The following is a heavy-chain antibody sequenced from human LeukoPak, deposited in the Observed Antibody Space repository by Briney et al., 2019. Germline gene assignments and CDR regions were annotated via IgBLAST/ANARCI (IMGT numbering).Heavy chain of an antibody. CDR2: ISAYNGNT. D-gene: IGHD2-2*01. CDR1: GYTFTSYG. J-gene: IGHJ4*02. V-gene: IGHV1-18*01. Sequence: ASVKVSCKASGYTFTSYGISWVRQAPGQGLEWMGWISAYNGNTNYAQKLQGRVTMTTDTSTSTAYMELRSLRSDDTAVYYCARDPAQLTSHGYDYWGQGTLVTVSS. CDR3: ARDPAQLTSHGYDY.